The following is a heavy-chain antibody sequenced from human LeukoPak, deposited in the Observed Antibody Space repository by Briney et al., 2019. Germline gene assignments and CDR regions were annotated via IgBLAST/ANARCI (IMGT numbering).Heavy chain of an antibody. J-gene: IGHJ4*02. V-gene: IGHV3-30*04. Sequence: PGGSLRLSCVASGFNFNTYAIHWVRQAPGKGLEWVALISYNGGRKDYADSVKGRFTIDRDNSKNTLYLQMNSLRAEDTAVYYCARHSSSWQHGIVYWGQGSLVTVSS. D-gene: IGHD6-13*01. CDR3: ARHSSSWQHGIVY. CDR1: GFNFNTYA. CDR2: ISYNGGRK.